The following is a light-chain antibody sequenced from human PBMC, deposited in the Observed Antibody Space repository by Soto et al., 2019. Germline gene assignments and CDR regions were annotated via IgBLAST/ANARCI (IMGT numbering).Light chain of an antibody. V-gene: IGLV1-44*01. CDR3: YSYRGSNAWV. CDR1: SSNIGSNT. J-gene: IGLJ3*02. CDR2: ANN. Sequence: QSVLTQPPSASGTPGQRVTISCSGSSSNIGSNTVNWYQQLPGTAPKLLIYANNQRPSGVPDRFSGSKSGNTASLTISGLQTEDEADYYCYSYRGSNAWVFGGGTQLTVL.